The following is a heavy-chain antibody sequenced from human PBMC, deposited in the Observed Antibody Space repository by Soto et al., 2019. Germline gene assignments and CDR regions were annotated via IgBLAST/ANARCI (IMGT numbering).Heavy chain of an antibody. J-gene: IGHJ6*03. CDR1: GFTFSSYA. D-gene: IGHD3-10*01. CDR3: ANYGSGSYYNVYVGRYYYMAV. V-gene: IGHV3-23*01. CDR2: ISGSGGST. Sequence: GGSLRLSCAASGFTFSSYAMSWVRQAPGKGLEWVSAISGSGGSTYYADSVKGRFTISRDNSKDTLYLQMNSLRAEDTAVYYCANYGSGSYYNVYVGRYYYMAVWGKGTTVTVSS.